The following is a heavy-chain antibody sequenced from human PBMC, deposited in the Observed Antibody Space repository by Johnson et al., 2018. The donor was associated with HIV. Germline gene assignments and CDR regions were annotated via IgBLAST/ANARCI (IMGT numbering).Heavy chain of an antibody. D-gene: IGHD3-16*01. CDR2: IQYDGSDK. J-gene: IGHJ3*01. Sequence: QVQLVESGGGVVQPGGPLRLSCAASGFIFRTNGMHWVRQAPGKGLEWVSFIQYDGSDKSYADSVEGRVTISRDNSKNTLYLQMNNLRTEDTGLYYCAKDGGKWPYSFDVWGQGTMVSVSS. CDR3: AKDGGKWPYSFDV. V-gene: IGHV3-30*02. CDR1: GFIFRTNG.